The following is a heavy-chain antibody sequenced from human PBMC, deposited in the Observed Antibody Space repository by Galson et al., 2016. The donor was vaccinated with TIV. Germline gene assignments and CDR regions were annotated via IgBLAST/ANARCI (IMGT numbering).Heavy chain of an antibody. CDR2: IKHDESEI. Sequence: SLRLSCAASGFTFSNYWMSWVRQAPGKGLEWVANIKHDESEIYYVDSVKGRFSIFRDNAKNSLYLQMGSLRAEDTAVYYCAREKMSGSQFGANFDYRGPGSLVTVSS. CDR1: GFTFSNYW. V-gene: IGHV3-7*01. J-gene: IGHJ4*02. CDR3: AREKMSGSQFGANFDY. D-gene: IGHD1-26*01.